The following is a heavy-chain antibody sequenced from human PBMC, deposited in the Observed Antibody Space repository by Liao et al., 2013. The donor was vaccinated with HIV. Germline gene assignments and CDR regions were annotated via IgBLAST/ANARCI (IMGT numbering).Heavy chain of an antibody. CDR1: GDSIRSTSFF. J-gene: IGHJ4*02. D-gene: IGHD5-18*01. CDR3: ARQIRGSSYGPFDY. V-gene: IGHV4-39*07. Sequence: QLQLQESGPGLVKPSETLSLTCTASGDSIRSTSFFWSWIRQSPVKGLEWIGSIYYSGDSHYNPSLKSRLTISIDTSKNYFSLNLSSVIAADTATYYCARQIRGSSYGPFDYWGQGILVTVSS. CDR2: IYYSGDS.